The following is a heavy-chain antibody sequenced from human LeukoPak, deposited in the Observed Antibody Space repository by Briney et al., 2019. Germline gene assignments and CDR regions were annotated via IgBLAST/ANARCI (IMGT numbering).Heavy chain of an antibody. CDR1: GFTGSTNY. J-gene: IGHJ4*02. V-gene: IGHV3-66*01. CDR3: ARAMSEYSSGWYEDY. D-gene: IGHD6-19*01. CDR2: IYSGGNA. Sequence: PGGSLRLSCAASGFTGSTNYMSWVRQAPGKGLEWVSVIYSGGNAYYADSVKGRFTISRDNSKNTVYLQMNSLRAEDTAVYYCARAMSEYSSGWYEDYWGQGTLVTVSS.